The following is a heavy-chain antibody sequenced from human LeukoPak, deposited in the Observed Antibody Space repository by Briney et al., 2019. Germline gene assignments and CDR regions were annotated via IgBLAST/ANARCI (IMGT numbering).Heavy chain of an antibody. Sequence: GGSLRLSCAASGFTFSSYSMNWVRQAPGKGLEWVSSISSSSSYIYYADSVKGRFTISRDNAKSSLYLQMNSLRAEDTAVYYCASWVSLYYYYMDVWGKGTTVTVSS. D-gene: IGHD6-13*01. CDR3: ASWVSLYYYYMDV. V-gene: IGHV3-21*01. CDR1: GFTFSSYS. CDR2: ISSSSSYI. J-gene: IGHJ6*03.